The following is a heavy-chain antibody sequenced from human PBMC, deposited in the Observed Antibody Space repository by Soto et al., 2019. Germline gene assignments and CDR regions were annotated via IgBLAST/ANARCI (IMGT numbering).Heavy chain of an antibody. CDR2: IRSKAYGGTT. V-gene: IGHV3-49*03. Sequence: GGSLRLSCTASGFTFGDYAMSWFRQAPGKGLEWVGFIRSKAYGGTTEYAASVKGRFTISRDDSKSIAYLQMNSLKTEDTAVYYCTRDKLGSSWYYFDYWGQGTLVTVSS. CDR3: TRDKLGSSWYYFDY. J-gene: IGHJ4*02. D-gene: IGHD6-13*01. CDR1: GFTFGDYA.